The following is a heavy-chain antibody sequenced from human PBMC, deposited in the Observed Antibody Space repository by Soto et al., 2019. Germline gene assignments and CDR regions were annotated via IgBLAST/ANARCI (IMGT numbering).Heavy chain of an antibody. CDR2: IIPIFGTA. J-gene: IGHJ5*02. CDR1: GGTFSSYA. D-gene: IGHD6-13*01. Sequence: SVKVSCKASGGTFSSYAISWVRQAPGQGLEWMGGIIPIFGTANYAQKFQGRVTITADESTSTAYMELSSLRSEDTAVYYCARKDSSSWFNWFDPWGQGNPVPVSS. CDR3: ARKDSSSWFNWFDP. V-gene: IGHV1-69*13.